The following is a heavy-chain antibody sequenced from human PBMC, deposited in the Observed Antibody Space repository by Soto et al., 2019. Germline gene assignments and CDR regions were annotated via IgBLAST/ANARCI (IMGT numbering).Heavy chain of an antibody. J-gene: IGHJ5*02. V-gene: IGHV3-21*01. Sequence: GGSLRLSCAASGFTFSSYSMNWVRQAPGKGLEWVSSISSSSSYIYYADSVKGRFTISRDNAKNSLYLQMNSLRAEDTAVYYCARDPESSSPFDPWGQATLVTVSS. CDR2: ISSSSSYI. CDR3: ARDPESSSPFDP. CDR1: GFTFSSYS. D-gene: IGHD6-6*01.